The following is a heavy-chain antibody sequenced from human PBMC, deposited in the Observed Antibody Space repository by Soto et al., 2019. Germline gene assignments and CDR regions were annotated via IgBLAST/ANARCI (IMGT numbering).Heavy chain of an antibody. CDR2: ISHSGTT. CDR1: GGSITSNNW. V-gene: IGHV4-4*02. CDR3: ARERSALDS. Sequence: PSETLSLTCAVSGGSITSNNWWTWVRQPPGKGLEWIGEISHSGTTNYKPSLRSRVTISVDKSKKQVSLRLTSVTAADSAVYYCARERSALDSWGQGTLVTVSS. J-gene: IGHJ4*02.